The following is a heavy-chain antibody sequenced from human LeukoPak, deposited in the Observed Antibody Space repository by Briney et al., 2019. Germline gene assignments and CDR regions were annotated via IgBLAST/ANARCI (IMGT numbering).Heavy chain of an antibody. CDR1: GYSFTSYW. J-gene: IGHJ4*02. D-gene: IGHD3-10*01. V-gene: IGHV5-51*01. CDR3: ARRYTYGSGSYYNFEY. CDR2: IHPGDSDT. Sequence: GESLKISCKGSGYSFTSYWIGWVRQMPGKGLEWMGIIHPGDSDTRYSPSFQGLVTISAHKSISTAYLPWSSLQASDTAIYYCARRYTYGSGSYYNFEYWGQGTLVTVSS.